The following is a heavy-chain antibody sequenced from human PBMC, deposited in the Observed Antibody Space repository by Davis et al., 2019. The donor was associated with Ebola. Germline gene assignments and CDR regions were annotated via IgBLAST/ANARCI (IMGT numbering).Heavy chain of an antibody. CDR2: IWYDGSNK. V-gene: IGHV3-30*02. CDR3: AKSLVAATPVDY. CDR1: GFTFSSYE. Sequence: GGSLRLSCAASGFTFSSYEMNWVRQAPGKGLEWVAVIWYDGSNKYYADSVKGRFTISRDNSKNTLYLQMNSLRAEDTAVYYCAKSLVAATPVDYWGQGTLVTVSS. D-gene: IGHD2-15*01. J-gene: IGHJ4*02.